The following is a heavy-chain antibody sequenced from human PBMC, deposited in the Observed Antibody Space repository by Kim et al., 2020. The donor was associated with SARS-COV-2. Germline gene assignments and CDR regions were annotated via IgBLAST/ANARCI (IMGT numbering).Heavy chain of an antibody. Sequence: GGSLRLSCAASGFTFSSYEMNWVRQAPGKGLEWVSYISSSGSTIYYADSVKGRFTISRDNAKNSLYLQMNSLRAEDTAVYYCARDFPTHDYGDPPFDYWGQGTLVTVSS. CDR2: ISSSGSTI. D-gene: IGHD4-17*01. CDR3: ARDFPTHDYGDPPFDY. V-gene: IGHV3-48*03. CDR1: GFTFSSYE. J-gene: IGHJ4*02.